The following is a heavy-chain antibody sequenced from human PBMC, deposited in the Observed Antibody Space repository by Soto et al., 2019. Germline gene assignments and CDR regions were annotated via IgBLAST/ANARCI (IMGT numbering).Heavy chain of an antibody. CDR2: ISTYNGNT. J-gene: IGHJ4*02. D-gene: IGHD4-17*01. V-gene: IGHV1-18*01. CDR1: GYTFTSNG. CDR3: ARYGYGDYGY. Sequence: QVQLVQSGAEVKKPGTSVKDSCKASGYTFTSNGISWVRQAPGQGLEWMGWISTYNGNTNYAQKLLGRVTMTRDTSTSIAYMELRDLRSDDTAVYYCARYGYGDYGYWGQGSLVTVSS.